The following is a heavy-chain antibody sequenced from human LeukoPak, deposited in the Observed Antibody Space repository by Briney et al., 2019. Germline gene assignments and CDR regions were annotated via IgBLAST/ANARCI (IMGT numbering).Heavy chain of an antibody. Sequence: GASVKVSCKASGYIFTKYVVHWVRQAPGQRPEWMGWIKAGNGDTKYSQNFQDRLTITRDTSASTVYMELSSLTPEDTALYYCARDVCGDTCYPGGYGSQGTLVTVSS. CDR2: IKAGNGDT. CDR1: GYIFTKYV. CDR3: ARDVCGDTCYPGGY. V-gene: IGHV1-3*01. J-gene: IGHJ4*02. D-gene: IGHD2-21*01.